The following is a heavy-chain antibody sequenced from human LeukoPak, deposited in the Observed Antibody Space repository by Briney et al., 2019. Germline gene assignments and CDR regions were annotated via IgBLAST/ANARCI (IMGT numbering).Heavy chain of an antibody. J-gene: IGHJ4*02. V-gene: IGHV3-33*01. Sequence: GRSLRLSCAASGFTFSSYGMHWVRQAPGKGLEWVAVIWYDGSNKYYADSVKGRFTISRDNSKNTLYLQMNSLRAEDTAVYYCARLEMATKSLDYWGQGTLVTVSS. CDR3: ARLEMATKSLDY. CDR1: GFTFSSYG. CDR2: IWYDGSNK. D-gene: IGHD5-24*01.